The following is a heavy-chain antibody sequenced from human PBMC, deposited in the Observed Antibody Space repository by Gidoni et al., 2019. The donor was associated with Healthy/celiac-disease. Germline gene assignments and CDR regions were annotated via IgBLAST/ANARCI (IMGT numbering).Heavy chain of an antibody. D-gene: IGHD3-22*01. V-gene: IGHV3-23*01. CDR1: GFTFNNYA. CDR2: ITVSGNST. J-gene: IGHJ2*01. CDR3: ARHYDTSGYYYSSAFDL. Sequence: EVQLFESGGGLVQPGGSLRLSCAAYGFTFNNYAMSWVRQAPGEGLEWVSAITVSGNSTSYADSVKGRFTISRDNSKNTLYLQMNSLRAEDTAVYYCARHYDTSGYYYSSAFDLWGRGTLVTVSS.